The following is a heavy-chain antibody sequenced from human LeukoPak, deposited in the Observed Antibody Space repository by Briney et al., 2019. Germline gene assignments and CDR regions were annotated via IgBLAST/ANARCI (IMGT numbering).Heavy chain of an antibody. CDR2: IQKDGSEK. J-gene: IGHJ4*02. Sequence: PGGSLRLSYVASGFTFSNYWMSWVRQAPGKGLEWVANIQKDGSEKHYVASVEGRFTISRDNAENSLFLQLNSLRVGDTAVYYCVRLWDSSGFFGYWGQGALVTVSS. D-gene: IGHD3-22*01. CDR3: VRLWDSSGFFGY. V-gene: IGHV3-7*01. CDR1: GFTFSNYW.